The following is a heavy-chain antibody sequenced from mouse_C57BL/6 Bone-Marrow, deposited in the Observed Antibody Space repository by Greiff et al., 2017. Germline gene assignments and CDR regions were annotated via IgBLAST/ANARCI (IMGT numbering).Heavy chain of an antibody. CDR3: ARETTVVAPYFDY. J-gene: IGHJ2*01. Sequence: VQLQPPGAELVKPGASVKLSCKASGYTFTSYWMHWVKQRPGRGLEWIGRIDPNSGGTKYNEKFKSKATLTVDKPSSTAYMQLSSLTSEDSAVYYCARETTVVAPYFDYWGQGTTRTVSS. CDR1: GYTFTSYW. CDR2: IDPNSGGT. V-gene: IGHV1-72*01. D-gene: IGHD1-1*01.